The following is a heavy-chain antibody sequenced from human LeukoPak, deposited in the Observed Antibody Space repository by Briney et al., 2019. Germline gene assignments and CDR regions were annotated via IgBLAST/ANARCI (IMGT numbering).Heavy chain of an antibody. CDR2: IFYSGTT. D-gene: IGHD4-11*01. V-gene: IGHV4-39*07. J-gene: IGHJ4*02. Sequence: AETQSLTCTVSGGSIGRSPYYLAWFRQPRGRGLQWLWRIFYSGTTNSNPSLKSRFTLSVQTSKTLFSLNLTSVTAADTDVYYCARGPTVTTDSSGQGELVTASS. CDR1: GGSIGRSPYY. CDR3: ARGPTVTTDS.